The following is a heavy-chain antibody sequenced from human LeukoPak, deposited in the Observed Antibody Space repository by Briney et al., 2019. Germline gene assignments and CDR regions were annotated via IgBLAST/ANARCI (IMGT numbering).Heavy chain of an antibody. CDR3: AKDKWSGAVRFNWFDP. CDR1: GFTFDDYA. Sequence: GGSLRLSCAASGFTFDDYAMHWVRQPPGKGLEWVSGISWNSGNIGYADSVKGRFTISRDNVENSLYLQMNSLRPEDTAFYYCAKDKWSGAVRFNWFDPWGQGTLVTVSS. D-gene: IGHD6-19*01. V-gene: IGHV3-9*01. CDR2: ISWNSGNI. J-gene: IGHJ5*02.